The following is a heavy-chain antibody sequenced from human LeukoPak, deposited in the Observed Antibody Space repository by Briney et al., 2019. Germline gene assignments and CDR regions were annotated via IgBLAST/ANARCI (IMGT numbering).Heavy chain of an antibody. J-gene: IGHJ5*02. CDR3: AREESRSDCSGGSCDGWFDP. V-gene: IGHV1-18*01. Sequence: ASVKVSCKASGYTFTSYGISWVRQAPGQGLEWTGWISAYNGNTNYAQKLQGRVTMTTDTSTSTAYMELRSLRSDDTAVYYCAREESRSDCSGGSCDGWFDPWGQGTLVTVSS. CDR2: ISAYNGNT. CDR1: GYTFTSYG. D-gene: IGHD2-15*01.